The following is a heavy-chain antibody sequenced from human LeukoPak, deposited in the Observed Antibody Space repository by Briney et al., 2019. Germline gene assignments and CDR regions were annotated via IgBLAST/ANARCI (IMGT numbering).Heavy chain of an antibody. CDR1: GGSISSSSYY. Sequence: SETLSLTCTVSGGSISSSSYYWGWIRQPPGKGLEWIGNIYYSGSTYYNPSLKSRVTISVDTSKNQFSLKLSSVTAADTAVYYCARQMEQWLVHYFDYWGQGTLVTVSS. CDR3: ARQMEQWLVHYFDY. CDR2: IYYSGST. J-gene: IGHJ4*02. D-gene: IGHD6-19*01. V-gene: IGHV4-39*01.